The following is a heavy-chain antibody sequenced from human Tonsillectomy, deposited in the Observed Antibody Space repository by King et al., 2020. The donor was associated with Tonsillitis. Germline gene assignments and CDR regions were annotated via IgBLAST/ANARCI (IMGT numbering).Heavy chain of an antibody. CDR2: LSYSGNI. Sequence: LQLQESGPGVVKPSETLSLTCTVSGGSISSSDHYWAWVRQPPGKGLEWMGYLSYSGNIFYNPSLKSRITISGGTPENRFSLKLSSVTAADTAVYFCARYVSGSFDYWGQGALVTVSS. CDR1: GGSISSSDHY. J-gene: IGHJ4*02. CDR3: ARYVSGSFDY. D-gene: IGHD1-26*01. V-gene: IGHV4-39*01.